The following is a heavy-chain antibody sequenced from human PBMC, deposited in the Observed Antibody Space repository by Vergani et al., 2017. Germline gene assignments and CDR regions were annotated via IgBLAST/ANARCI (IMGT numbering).Heavy chain of an antibody. CDR1: GGSISSGGYY. D-gene: IGHD5-18*01. Sequence: QVQLQESGPGLVKPSQTLSLTCTVSGGSISSGGYYWSWIRQHPGKGLEWIGYIYYSGSTYYHPSLKSRVTISLDTSKNQFSLKLSSVTAADTAVYYCARVFGIQLWLRGGYFDYWGQGTLVTVSS. CDR2: IYYSGST. J-gene: IGHJ4*02. CDR3: ARVFGIQLWLRGGYFDY. V-gene: IGHV4-31*03.